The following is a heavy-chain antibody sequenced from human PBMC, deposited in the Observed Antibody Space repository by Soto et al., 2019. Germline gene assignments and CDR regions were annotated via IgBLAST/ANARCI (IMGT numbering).Heavy chain of an antibody. CDR1: GFTFSSYD. CDR3: ARGVPVVVPTRRVWYFDL. Sequence: GGSLRLSCAASGFTFSSYDMHWVRQATGKGLEWVSAIGTAGDTYDPGSLKGRFTISRENAKNSLYLQMNSLRAGDTAVYYCARGVPVVVPTRRVWYFDLWGRGTLVTVSS. J-gene: IGHJ2*01. CDR2: IGTAGDT. V-gene: IGHV3-13*01. D-gene: IGHD3-22*01.